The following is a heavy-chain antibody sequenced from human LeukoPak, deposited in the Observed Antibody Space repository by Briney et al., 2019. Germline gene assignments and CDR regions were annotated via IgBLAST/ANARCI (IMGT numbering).Heavy chain of an antibody. V-gene: IGHV1-3*01. CDR3: ARGLGGYSTLNY. D-gene: IGHD5-18*01. Sequence: KFQGRVTITRDTSASTAYMELSSLRSEDTAVYYCARGLGGYSTLNYWGQGTLVTVSS. J-gene: IGHJ4*02.